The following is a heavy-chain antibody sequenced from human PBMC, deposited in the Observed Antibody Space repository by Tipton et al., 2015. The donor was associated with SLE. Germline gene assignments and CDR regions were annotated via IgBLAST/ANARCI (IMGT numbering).Heavy chain of an antibody. J-gene: IGHJ4*02. CDR1: GGSISSGSYY. V-gene: IGHV4-61*09. Sequence: TLSLTCTVSGGSISSGSYYWSWIRQPAGKGLEWIGHIYTSGSTNYNPSLKSRVTISVDTSKNLFSLKLSSVTAADTAVYYCARSEGIRDFFDYWGQGTLVTVSS. CDR2: IYTSGST. CDR3: ARSEGIRDFFDY. D-gene: IGHD2-15*01.